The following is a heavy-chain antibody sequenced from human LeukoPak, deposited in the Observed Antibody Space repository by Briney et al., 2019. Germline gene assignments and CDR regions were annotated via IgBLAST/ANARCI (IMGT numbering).Heavy chain of an antibody. CDR2: INHSGST. CDR3: AREKELEPIDY. Sequence: PSETLSLTCAVYGGSFSGYYWSWIRQPPGKGLEWIGEINHSGSTNYNPSLKSRVTISVDTSKSQFSLKLSSVTAADTAVYYCAREKELEPIDYWGQGTLVTVSS. CDR1: GGSFSGYY. J-gene: IGHJ4*02. D-gene: IGHD1-1*01. V-gene: IGHV4-34*01.